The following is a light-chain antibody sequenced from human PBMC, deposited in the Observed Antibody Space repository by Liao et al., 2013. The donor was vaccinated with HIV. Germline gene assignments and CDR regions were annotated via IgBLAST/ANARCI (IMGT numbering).Light chain of an antibody. J-gene: IGLJ2*01. Sequence: SYELTQPPSVSVAPGKTARITCGGNNIGSKSVHWYQQRPGQAPVLVIYYESDRPSGIPDRFSGSNSGNTATLTISRVDAGDEADYYCQVWDSSSDHRVFGGGTKLTVL. CDR3: QVWDSSSDHRV. CDR2: YES. V-gene: IGLV3-21*04. CDR1: NIGSKS.